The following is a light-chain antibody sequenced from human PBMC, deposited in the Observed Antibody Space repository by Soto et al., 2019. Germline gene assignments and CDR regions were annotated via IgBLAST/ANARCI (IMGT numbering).Light chain of an antibody. CDR1: QSVSLS. Sequence: EIVLTQSPATLSVSLGDSATLSCRASQSVSLSLAWFQMRPGQPPRLLIYGASTRATDIPARFSGSGSGTEFTLTISSPQPDDFATYYCQHYHSFSGTFGQGTKVDIK. J-gene: IGKJ1*01. CDR3: QHYHSFSGT. V-gene: IGKV3-15*01. CDR2: GAS.